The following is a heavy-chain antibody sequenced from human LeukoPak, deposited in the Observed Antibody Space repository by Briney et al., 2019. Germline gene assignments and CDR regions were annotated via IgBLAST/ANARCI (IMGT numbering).Heavy chain of an antibody. Sequence: PGGSLRLSCAASGFTFSSYAMSWVRQAPGKGLEWVSAISGSGGSTYYADSVKGRFTISRDNSKNTLYLQMNSLRAEDTAVYYCAKDRDYDFWSGSWRKDWFDPWGQGTLVTVSS. CDR2: ISGSGGST. D-gene: IGHD3-3*01. CDR1: GFTFSSYA. J-gene: IGHJ5*02. V-gene: IGHV3-23*01. CDR3: AKDRDYDFWSGSWRKDWFDP.